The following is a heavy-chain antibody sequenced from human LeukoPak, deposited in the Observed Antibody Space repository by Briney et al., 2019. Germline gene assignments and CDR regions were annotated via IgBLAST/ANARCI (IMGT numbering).Heavy chain of an antibody. Sequence: SETLSLTCTVSGGSISSSSYYWGWIRQPPGKGLEWIGSIYYSGSAYYNPSLKSRVSISIHTSKNQFSLKLSSVTAADTAVYYCARYTGSYSGPVFDPWGQGTLVTVSS. V-gene: IGHV4-39*01. D-gene: IGHD1-26*01. J-gene: IGHJ5*02. CDR1: GGSISSSSYY. CDR3: ARYTGSYSGPVFDP. CDR2: IYYSGSA.